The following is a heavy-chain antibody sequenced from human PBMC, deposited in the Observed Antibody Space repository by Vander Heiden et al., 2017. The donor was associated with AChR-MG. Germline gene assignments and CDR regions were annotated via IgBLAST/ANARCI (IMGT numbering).Heavy chain of an antibody. CDR2: ISAYNGNT. CDR3: ARDRVPYYYDSSGYFDY. D-gene: IGHD3-22*01. CDR1: GYTFTSYG. V-gene: IGHV1-18*01. J-gene: IGHJ4*02. Sequence: QVQLVQSGAEVKKPGASVTVSCKASGYTFTSYGISWVRQAPGQGLEWMGWISAYNGNTNYAQKLQGRVTMTTDTSTSTAYMELRSLRSDDTAVYYCARDRVPYYYDSSGYFDYWGQGTLVTVSS.